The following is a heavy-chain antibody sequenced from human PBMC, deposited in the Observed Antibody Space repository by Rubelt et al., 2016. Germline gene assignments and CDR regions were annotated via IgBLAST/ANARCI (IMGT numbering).Heavy chain of an antibody. J-gene: IGHJ4*02. CDR2: IYYSGST. Sequence: QVQLQESGPGLVKPSETLSLTCTVSGGSISSYYWSWIRQPPGKGLEWIGYIYYSGSTNYNPPLKSRVTISVDTSKNQFSLKLSSVTAADTAVYYCARVPSGSYYGDYWGQGTLVTVSS. D-gene: IGHD1-26*01. CDR1: GGSISSYY. V-gene: IGHV4-59*01. CDR3: ARVPSGSYYGDY.